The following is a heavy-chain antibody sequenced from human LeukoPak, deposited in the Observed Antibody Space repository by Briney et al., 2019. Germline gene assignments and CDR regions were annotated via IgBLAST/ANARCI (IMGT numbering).Heavy chain of an antibody. D-gene: IGHD1-26*01. CDR1: GYTFTSYY. CDR3: ARASGRTGDFDY. Sequence: ASVKVSCKASGYTFTSYYMHWVRQAPGQGLEWMGIINPSGGSTSYAQKFQGRVTMTRDMSTSTVYMELSSLRSEDTAVYYCARASGRTGDFDYWGQGTLVTVSS. J-gene: IGHJ4*02. V-gene: IGHV1-46*01. CDR2: INPSGGST.